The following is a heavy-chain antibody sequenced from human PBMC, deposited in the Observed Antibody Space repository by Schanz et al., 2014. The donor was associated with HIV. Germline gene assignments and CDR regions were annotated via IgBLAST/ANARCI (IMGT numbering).Heavy chain of an antibody. CDR3: AKDFNWGWFDP. CDR2: IFPTGSA. Sequence: QVQLQESGPGLVKPSETLSLTCTVSGGSINSYYWSWIRQPAGKGLEWIGRIFPTGSADYNPSLRSRVTMSIDMSKTQFSLNLSSVTAADTAVYYCAKDFNWGWFDPWGQGTLVSVSS. CDR1: GGSINSYY. V-gene: IGHV4-4*07. D-gene: IGHD7-27*01. J-gene: IGHJ5*02.